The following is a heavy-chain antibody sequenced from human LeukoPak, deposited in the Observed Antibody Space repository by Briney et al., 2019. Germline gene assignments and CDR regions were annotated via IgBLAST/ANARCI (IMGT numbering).Heavy chain of an antibody. CDR3: ARAPVRGSVIRDFDH. CDR1: GDSISNNDYY. CDR2: IYYSERT. J-gene: IGHJ4*02. V-gene: IGHV4-30-4*01. Sequence: SETLSLTCTVSGDSISNNDYYWSWIRQSPGKGLEWIGYIYYSERTFYNPSLKSRVTISVVTSKNQFSLTLSSVTAADSAVYFCARAPVRGSVIRDFDHWGQGTLVTVSS. D-gene: IGHD3-10*01.